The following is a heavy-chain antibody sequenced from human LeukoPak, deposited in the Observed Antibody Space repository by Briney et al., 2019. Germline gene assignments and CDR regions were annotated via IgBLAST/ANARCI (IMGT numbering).Heavy chain of an antibody. CDR1: GFTFSSYT. CDR2: ISYDGSNK. D-gene: IGHD3-3*01. CDR3: ARDSYYDFWSGFRGNFDD. Sequence: RPGGSLRLSCAASGFTFSSYTMHWVRQAPGKGLEWVAVISYDGSNKYYADSVKGRFTTSRDNSKNTLYLQMNSLRAEDTAVYYCARDSYYDFWSGFRGNFDDWGQGTLVTVSS. J-gene: IGHJ4*02. V-gene: IGHV3-30-3*01.